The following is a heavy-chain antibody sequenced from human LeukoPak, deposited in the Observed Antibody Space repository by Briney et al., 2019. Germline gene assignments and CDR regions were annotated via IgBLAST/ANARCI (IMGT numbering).Heavy chain of an antibody. D-gene: IGHD4-17*01. J-gene: IGHJ4*02. V-gene: IGHV3-30-3*01. Sequence: GGSLRLSCAASGFTFTSYAMHWVRQAPGKGLEWVAVISCDGSNKYHADSVKGRFTISRDNSKNTLYLQMNSLRAEDTAVYFCARGPHDYRDLYYFDFWGQGTLVTVSS. CDR2: ISCDGSNK. CDR3: ARGPHDYRDLYYFDF. CDR1: GFTFTSYA.